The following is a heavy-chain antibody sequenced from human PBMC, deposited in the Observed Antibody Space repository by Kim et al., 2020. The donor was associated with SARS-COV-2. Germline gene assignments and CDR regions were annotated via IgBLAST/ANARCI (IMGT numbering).Heavy chain of an antibody. J-gene: IGHJ4*02. V-gene: IGHV4-39*01. D-gene: IGHD6-6*01. CDR3: ARQIYSSSAEDY. Sequence: SETLSLTCTVSGGSISGSSYYWGWIRQPPGKGLEWIGSIYYSGSTYYNPSLKSRVIISVDTSKNQFSLKLSSVTAADTAVYYCARQIYSSSAEDYWGQG. CDR2: IYYSGST. CDR1: GGSISGSSYY.